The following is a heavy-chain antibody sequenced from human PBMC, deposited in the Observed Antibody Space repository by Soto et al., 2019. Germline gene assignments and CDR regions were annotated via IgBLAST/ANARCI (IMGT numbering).Heavy chain of an antibody. D-gene: IGHD3-3*01. V-gene: IGHV4-61*01. Sequence: QVQLQESGPGLVKPSETLSLICTVSGDSISSTSHYWSWIRQPPGKGLEWIGYLYDSGTTNYNLSHKSRVTISVDTSKNQVSLKLRSVTAADTAVYYCARTRRFGVGAWYDPWGQGTLVTVSS. J-gene: IGHJ5*02. CDR3: ARTRRFGVGAWYDP. CDR1: GDSISSTSHY. CDR2: LYDSGTT.